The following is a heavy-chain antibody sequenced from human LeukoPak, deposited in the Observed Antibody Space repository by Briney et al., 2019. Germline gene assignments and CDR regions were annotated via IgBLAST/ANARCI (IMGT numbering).Heavy chain of an antibody. J-gene: IGHJ4*02. Sequence: GGSLRLSCAASGFTFSSYWMHWVRQAPGKGLVWVSRIKPDGSSTAYADSVKGRFTISRDNAKNTLYLQMNSLRAEDTAVYYCARGIVRATTIDYWGQGTLVTVSS. V-gene: IGHV3-74*01. CDR1: GFTFSSYW. CDR3: ARGIVRATTIDY. D-gene: IGHD1-26*01. CDR2: IKPDGSST.